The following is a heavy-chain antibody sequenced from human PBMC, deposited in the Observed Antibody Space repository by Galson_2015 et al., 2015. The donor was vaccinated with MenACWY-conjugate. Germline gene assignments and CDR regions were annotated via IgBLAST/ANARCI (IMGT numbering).Heavy chain of an antibody. CDR1: GFIFINYA. V-gene: IGHV3-23*01. D-gene: IGHD6-13*01. Sequence: SLILSCAASGFIFINYAMCWFRQAPGKRLEWVLAISGSGGIIQHADSVKGRFTISRDNSKNTLYLQMSSLRAEDTAVYYCVRLGSSNWHVQFFHPWGQGTLVTVSS. CDR2: ISGSGGII. CDR3: VRLGSSNWHVQFFHP. J-gene: IGHJ5*02.